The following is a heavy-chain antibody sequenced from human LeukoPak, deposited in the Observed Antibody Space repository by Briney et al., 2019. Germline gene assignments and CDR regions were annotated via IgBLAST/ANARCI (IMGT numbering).Heavy chain of an antibody. J-gene: IGHJ4*02. CDR3: ARSSTPMAADC. V-gene: IGHV1-46*01. Sequence: ASVKVSCKASGYTFTTYGISWVRQAPGQGLEWMGIINPSGTSTSYAQKFQGRVTMTRDTSTSTVYVELSSLRSEDTAVYYCARSSTPMAADCWGQGTLVTVSS. D-gene: IGHD5-18*01. CDR1: GYTFTTYG. CDR2: INPSGTST.